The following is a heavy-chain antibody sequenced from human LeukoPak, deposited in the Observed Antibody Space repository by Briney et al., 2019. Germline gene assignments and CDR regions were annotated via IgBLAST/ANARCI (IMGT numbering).Heavy chain of an antibody. J-gene: IGHJ4*02. CDR1: GFPFSGYW. CDR3: SRSLDY. Sequence: GGSLRPSCAASGFPFSGYWMDWVRQAPGKGMEWVANKNQDGSTQYYAASVKGRFTISRDNAKSSLYLQMNILRAEDTAVYYCSRSLDYLGQGALVTVSS. V-gene: IGHV3-7*01. CDR2: KNQDGSTQ.